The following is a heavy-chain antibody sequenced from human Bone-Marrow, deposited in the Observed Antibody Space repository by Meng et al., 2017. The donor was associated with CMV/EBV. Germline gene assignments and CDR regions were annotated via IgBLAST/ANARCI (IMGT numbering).Heavy chain of an antibody. CDR1: GYSFSGYY. CDR3: AREFYFHGSNYYPHYFDS. J-gene: IGHJ4*02. D-gene: IGHD2/OR15-2a*01. Sequence: ASVKVSCKGSGYSFSGYYMHWVRQAPGQGLQWMGWINAISGATKYAQKFQGRVTMTTDTSISTVFMELRRLTSDDTALYFCAREFYFHGSNYYPHYFDSWGQGTLVTFSS. CDR2: INAISGAT. V-gene: IGHV1-2*02.